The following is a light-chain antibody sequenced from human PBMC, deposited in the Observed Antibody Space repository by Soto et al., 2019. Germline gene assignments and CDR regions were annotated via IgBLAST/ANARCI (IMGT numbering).Light chain of an antibody. J-gene: IGKJ5*01. Sequence: DIQMTQSPSSLSASVGDRVTITCRASQGIYNYLAWYQQKPGKAPKLLIYAASTLEAGVPSRFGGSGSGTDFTLTISSLQHEDVATYYCHNYTSALHTFGEGTRLEIK. CDR1: QGIYNY. V-gene: IGKV1-27*01. CDR3: HNYTSALHT. CDR2: AAS.